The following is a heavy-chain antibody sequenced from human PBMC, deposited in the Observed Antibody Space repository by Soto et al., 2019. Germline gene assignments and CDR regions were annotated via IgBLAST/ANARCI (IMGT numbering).Heavy chain of an antibody. CDR1: GDTFTNFG. J-gene: IGHJ5*02. Sequence: HLVQSGPEVKKSGASVTVSCKTSGDTFTNFGLSWVRQAPGQGLEWMGWIATYNSNKNYAQKFQGRLTLTTDTSTSTGYMELKSLEYDDTAVYYCARVLRGVVNWFDPWGQGTLVTVSS. CDR3: ARVLRGVVNWFDP. CDR2: IATYNSNK. D-gene: IGHD3-10*01. V-gene: IGHV1-18*01.